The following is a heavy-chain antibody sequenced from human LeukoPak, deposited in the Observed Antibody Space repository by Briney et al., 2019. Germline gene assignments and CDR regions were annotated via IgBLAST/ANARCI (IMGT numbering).Heavy chain of an antibody. CDR1: GFTFDDYA. Sequence: GGSLRLSCAASGFTFDDYAMHWVRQAPGKGLEWVSGISWNSGSIGYADSVKGRFTISRDNAKNSLYLQMNSLRAEDTAVYYCARGQSAVRGYYSVEDFDYWGQGTLVTVSS. CDR2: ISWNSGSI. CDR3: ARGQSAVRGYYSVEDFDY. J-gene: IGHJ4*02. V-gene: IGHV3-9*01. D-gene: IGHD3-22*01.